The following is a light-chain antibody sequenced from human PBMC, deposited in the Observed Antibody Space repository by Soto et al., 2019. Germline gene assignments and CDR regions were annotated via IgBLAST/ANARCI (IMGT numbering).Light chain of an antibody. CDR1: QSISSW. J-gene: IGKJ1*01. Sequence: DIQMTQSPSTLSASVGDRVTITCRASQSISSWLAWYQHKPGKAPKLLIYDASSLESGVPSRFSGSGSGTEFTLTLSSLQPDDFATYYCQQYNSRTWTFGQGTKVEIK. V-gene: IGKV1-5*01. CDR2: DAS. CDR3: QQYNSRTWT.